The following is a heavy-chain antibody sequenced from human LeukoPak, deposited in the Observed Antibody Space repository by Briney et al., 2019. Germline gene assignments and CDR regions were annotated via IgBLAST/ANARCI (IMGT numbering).Heavy chain of an antibody. J-gene: IGHJ4*02. CDR3: ARGSREWTTVAEFDY. Sequence: SETLSLTFTVSGGSISNYYWSWIRQPPGKGLEWIGYIYYSGSTNYNPSLKSRVTISVDTSKNQFSLKLNSVTAADTAVYYCARGSREWTTVAEFDYWGQGTLVTVSS. CDR1: GGSISNYY. D-gene: IGHD4-17*01. CDR2: IYYSGST. V-gene: IGHV4-59*01.